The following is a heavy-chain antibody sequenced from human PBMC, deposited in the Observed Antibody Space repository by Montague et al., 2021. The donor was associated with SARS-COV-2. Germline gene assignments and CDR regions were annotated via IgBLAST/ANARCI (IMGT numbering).Heavy chain of an antibody. Sequence: SMRFSCAASGFTFSSYSMNWVRQAPGKGLEWVSSINTGGSYMYYADSVKGRFTISRDNAKKSLYLQMNSLKAEDTAVYFCTRDGEMATIRYYFDYWSQGTLVTVSS. CDR1: GFTFSSYS. V-gene: IGHV3-21*01. CDR2: INTGGSYM. D-gene: IGHD5-24*01. J-gene: IGHJ4*02. CDR3: TRDGEMATIRYYFDY.